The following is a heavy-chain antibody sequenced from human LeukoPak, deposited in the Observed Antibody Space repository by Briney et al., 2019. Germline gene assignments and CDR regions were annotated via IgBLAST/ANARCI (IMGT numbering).Heavy chain of an antibody. CDR1: GFSLSDYY. CDR2: MSNSGSTI. D-gene: IGHD6-13*01. V-gene: IGHV3-11*01. Sequence: GGSLRLSCAASGFSLSDYYMSWIRQAPGKGLEWVSYMSNSGSTIYYADSVKGRFTISRDNTKNTLYLQMNSLRAEDTAVYYCAKGTDSGSSWNYWGQGTLVTVSS. CDR3: AKGTDSGSSWNY. J-gene: IGHJ4*02.